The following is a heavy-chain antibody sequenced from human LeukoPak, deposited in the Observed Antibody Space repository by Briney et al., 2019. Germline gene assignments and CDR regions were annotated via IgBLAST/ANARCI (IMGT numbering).Heavy chain of an antibody. CDR2: IYYSGST. Sequence: SETLSLTCTVSGGSISSYYWSWIRQPPGKGLEWIGYIYYSGSTNYNPSLMSRVTISVDTSKNQFSLKLSSVTAADTAVYYCARRWSFAWFDPWGQGTLVTVSS. V-gene: IGHV4-59*08. CDR1: GGSISSYY. D-gene: IGHD3-10*01. J-gene: IGHJ5*02. CDR3: ARRWSFAWFDP.